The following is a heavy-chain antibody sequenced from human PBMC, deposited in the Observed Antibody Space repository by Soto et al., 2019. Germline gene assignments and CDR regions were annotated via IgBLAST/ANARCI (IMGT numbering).Heavy chain of an antibody. CDR1: GFTFSYYA. CDR3: ARVYSRLQGQPLYYFDF. J-gene: IGHJ4*02. V-gene: IGHV3-23*01. Sequence: GGSLRLSCSASGFTFSYYAMSWVRQAPGKGLEWVSAISGSGGSTNYADSVKGRFTVSRDNSKNTLYLQMNSLRAEDTAVYYCARVYSRLQGQPLYYFDFWGQGTLVTVSS. CDR2: ISGSGGST. D-gene: IGHD4-4*01.